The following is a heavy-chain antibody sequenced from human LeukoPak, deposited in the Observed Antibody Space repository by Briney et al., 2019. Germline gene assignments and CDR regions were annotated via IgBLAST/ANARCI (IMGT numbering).Heavy chain of an antibody. V-gene: IGHV3-23*01. CDR2: ISGSGGSST. J-gene: IGHJ4*02. CDR3: AKGRIDSGGYYYFDY. CDR1: GFTFSSYA. Sequence: GGSLRLSCAASGFTFSSYAMSWVRQAPGKGLEWVSSISGSGGSSTYYADSVKGRFTISRDNSKNTLYLQMNSLRAEDTAIYYCAKGRIDSGGYYYFDYWGQGTLVTVSS. D-gene: IGHD3-22*01.